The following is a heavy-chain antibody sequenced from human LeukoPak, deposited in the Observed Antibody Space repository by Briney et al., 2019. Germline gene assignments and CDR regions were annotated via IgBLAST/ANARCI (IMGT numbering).Heavy chain of an antibody. Sequence: SETLSLTRTVSDYSISSGYGYYWGWIRQPPGKGLEWIGEINHSGSTNYNPSLKSRVTISVDTSKNQFSLKLSSVTAADTAVYYCARHRTTYNWNDANNWFDPWGQGTLVTVSS. CDR3: ARHRTTYNWNDANNWFDP. CDR2: INHSGST. D-gene: IGHD1-1*01. CDR1: DYSISSGYGYY. V-gene: IGHV4-39*01. J-gene: IGHJ5*02.